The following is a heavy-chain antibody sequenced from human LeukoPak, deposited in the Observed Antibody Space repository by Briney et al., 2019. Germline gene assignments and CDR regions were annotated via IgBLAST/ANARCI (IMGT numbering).Heavy chain of an antibody. V-gene: IGHV4-39*07. CDR3: ARVVGYDYYYYMDV. CDR1: GGSISSYY. D-gene: IGHD3-16*01. J-gene: IGHJ6*03. CDR2: LYYSGHT. Sequence: PSETLSLTCTVSGGSISSYYWSWIRQPPGKGLEWIGSLYYSGHTYYNPSLKRRVTISVDTSKNQFSLKVISVTAADTAVYYCARVVGYDYYYYMDVWGKGTTVTVSS.